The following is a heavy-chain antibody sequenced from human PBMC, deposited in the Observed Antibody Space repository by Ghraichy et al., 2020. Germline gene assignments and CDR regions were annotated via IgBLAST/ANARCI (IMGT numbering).Heavy chain of an antibody. CDR2: IYYSGST. Sequence: SETLSLTCTVSGGSMTGNSYHWGWIRQPPGKGLEWIGGIYYSGSTYYNPSLKSRVTISVDMSKNQFFLKLTSVTAADTAVYYCARRVGSPSFDPWGQGTLVTVSS. D-gene: IGHD1-26*01. CDR1: GGSMTGNSYH. J-gene: IGHJ5*02. V-gene: IGHV4-39*01. CDR3: ARRVGSPSFDP.